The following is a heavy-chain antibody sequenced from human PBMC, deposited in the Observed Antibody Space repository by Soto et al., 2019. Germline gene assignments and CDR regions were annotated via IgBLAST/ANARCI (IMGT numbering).Heavy chain of an antibody. CDR3: ESHYDSSGTSDAFDI. CDR1: GGTFSSYA. J-gene: IGHJ3*02. Sequence: QVQLVQSVAEVKKPESSVKVSFNASGGTFSSYAISWERQATGQGLEWMGGIIPIFGTANYAQKFQGRVTITADESTSTANRELSSLRSEDTDVYYCESHYDSSGTSDAFDIWGKGTMVTVSS. D-gene: IGHD3-22*01. V-gene: IGHV1-69*12. CDR2: IIPIFGTA.